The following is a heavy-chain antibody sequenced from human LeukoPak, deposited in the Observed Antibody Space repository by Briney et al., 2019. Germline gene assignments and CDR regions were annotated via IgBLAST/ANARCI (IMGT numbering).Heavy chain of an antibody. CDR3: ARKGISAMAGAFDI. D-gene: IGHD2-15*01. CDR1: GGSISNYY. V-gene: IGHV4-4*07. Sequence: SETLSLTCTVSGGSISNYYWSWIRQPAGKGLEWIGRIYPSGNTNYNPSLKSRVTMSTDTSKNHFSLKLTSVTATDTAVYYCARKGISAMAGAFDIWARGQWSPSLQ. J-gene: IGHJ3*02. CDR2: IYPSGNT.